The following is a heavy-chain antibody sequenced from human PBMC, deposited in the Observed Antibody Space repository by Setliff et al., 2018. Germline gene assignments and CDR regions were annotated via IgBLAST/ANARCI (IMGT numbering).Heavy chain of an antibody. D-gene: IGHD3-3*01. Sequence: SETLSLTCSVSGGLIYDHWWTWVRQTAGEGLQWIGRVYSHGGTDYNPSLNSRVTISVDTSNNQFSLHLTSVTAADTARYFCTRERQGGFLEWSPFDSWGRGILVTVSS. V-gene: IGHV4-4*07. CDR3: TRERQGGFLEWSPFDS. CDR1: GGLIYDHW. J-gene: IGHJ4*02. CDR2: VYSHGGT.